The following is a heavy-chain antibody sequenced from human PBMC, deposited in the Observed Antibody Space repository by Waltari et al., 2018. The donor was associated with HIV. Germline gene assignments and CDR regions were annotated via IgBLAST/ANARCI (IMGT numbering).Heavy chain of an antibody. CDR3: AKGAFSGRTSGMFDY. Sequence: IQLQQSGPGLMQPSQTLSLPCVISADSASINTAAWPWIRQSPSRGLEWLGRTYYRKKWYHDYTVSLKTRMTLSADASKNQFSLELRSLTFDDSAMYYCAKGAFSGRTSGMFDYWGQGALVTVSS. V-gene: IGHV6-1*01. J-gene: IGHJ4*02. CDR1: ADSASINTAA. D-gene: IGHD3-10*01. CDR2: TYYRKKWYH.